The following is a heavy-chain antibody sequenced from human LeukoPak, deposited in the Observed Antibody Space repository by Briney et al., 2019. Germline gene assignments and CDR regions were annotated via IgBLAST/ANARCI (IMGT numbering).Heavy chain of an antibody. CDR3: ATVYNGYDPGAEY. V-gene: IGHV3-48*03. D-gene: IGHD5-12*01. Sequence: GGSLRLSCTASGFMFSKHEVNWVRQAPGKGLEWVSYMSSSGSAIYYADAVKGRFTVSRDNANNFLYLQMSSLRVDDTAVYYCATVYNGYDPGAEYWGQGTMVIVSS. J-gene: IGHJ4*02. CDR1: GFMFSKHE. CDR2: MSSSGSAI.